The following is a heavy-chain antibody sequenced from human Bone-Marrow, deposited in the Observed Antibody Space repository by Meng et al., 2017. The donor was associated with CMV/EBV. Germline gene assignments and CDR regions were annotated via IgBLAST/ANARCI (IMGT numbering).Heavy chain of an antibody. CDR3: ARDWAHHSSSWYWDYYYGMDV. J-gene: IGHJ6*02. CDR2: ISGSGGST. D-gene: IGHD6-13*01. CDR1: GFTFSSYS. Sequence: GESLKISCAASGFTFSSYSMNWVRQAPGKGLEWVSAISGSGGSTYYADSVKGRFTISRDNSKNTLYLQMNSLRAEDTAVYYCARDWAHHSSSWYWDYYYGMDVWGQGTTVTVSS. V-gene: IGHV3-23*01.